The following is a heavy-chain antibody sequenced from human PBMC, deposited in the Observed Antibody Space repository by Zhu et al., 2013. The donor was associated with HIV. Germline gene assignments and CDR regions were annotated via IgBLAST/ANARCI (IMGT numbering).Heavy chain of an antibody. V-gene: IGHV1-8*01. D-gene: IGHD3-16*02. CDR3: ASSRITFGRVIAHHRAYFDY. J-gene: IGHJ4*02. Sequence: QVQLVQSGAEVKKPGASVKVSCKASGYTFTSYDINWVRQATGQGLEWMGWMNPNSGNTGYAQKFQGRVTMTRNTSISTAYMELSSLRSEDTAVYYCASSRITFGRVIAHHRAYFDYWGPGNPGHRLL. CDR2: MNPNSGNT. CDR1: GYTFTSYD.